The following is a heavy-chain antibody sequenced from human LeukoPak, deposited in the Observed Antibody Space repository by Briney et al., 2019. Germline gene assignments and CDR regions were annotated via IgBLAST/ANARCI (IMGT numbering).Heavy chain of an antibody. CDR2: ICAYNGNT. Sequence: ASVKVSCKASGYTFTSYGISWVRQAPGQGLEWMGWICAYNGNTNYAQKLQGRVTMTTDTSTSTAYMDLRSLRSDDTAVYYCAREPEVGSNDYWGQGTLVTVSS. CDR3: AREPEVGSNDY. J-gene: IGHJ4*02. CDR1: GYTFTSYG. V-gene: IGHV1-18*01. D-gene: IGHD1-26*01.